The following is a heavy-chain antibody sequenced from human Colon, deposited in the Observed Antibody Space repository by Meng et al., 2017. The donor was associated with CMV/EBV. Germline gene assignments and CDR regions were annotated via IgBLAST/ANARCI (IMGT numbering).Heavy chain of an antibody. CDR3: VRGGRLMYQLVSIF. CDR2: IPYDGNNE. J-gene: IGHJ4*02. V-gene: IGHV3-30*04. CDR1: GFTFSYYA. Sequence: GGSLRLSCVASGFTFSYYAMHWVRQAPGKGLEWVAVIPYDGNNEYYADSVKGRFTISRDTSKNTLYLQMNSLRPEDTAVYYCVRGGRLMYQLVSIFWGQGTLVTVSS. D-gene: IGHD2-2*01.